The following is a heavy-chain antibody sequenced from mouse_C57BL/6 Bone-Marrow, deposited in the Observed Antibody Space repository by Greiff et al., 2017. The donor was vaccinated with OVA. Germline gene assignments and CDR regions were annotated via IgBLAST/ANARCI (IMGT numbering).Heavy chain of an antibody. J-gene: IGHJ2*01. CDR3: ARKDYDGSSYDFDY. D-gene: IGHD1-1*01. CDR1: GYTFTSYG. V-gene: IGHV1-81*01. CDR2: IYPRSGNT. Sequence: QVQLQQSGAELARPGASVKLSCKASGYTFTSYGISWVKQRTGQGLEWIGEIYPRSGNTYYNEKFKGKATLTADKSSSTAYMELRSLTSEDSAVYFCARKDYDGSSYDFDYWGQGTTLTVAS.